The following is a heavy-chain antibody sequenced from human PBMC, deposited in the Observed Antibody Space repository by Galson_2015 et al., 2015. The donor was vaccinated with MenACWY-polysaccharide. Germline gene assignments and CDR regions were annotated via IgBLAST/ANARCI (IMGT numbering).Heavy chain of an antibody. CDR1: GFPFSRYA. J-gene: IGHJ5*01. V-gene: IGHV3-23*01. CDR3: AKPGGDCTGGSCPFDC. D-gene: IGHD2-15*01. Sequence: SLRLSCAASGFPFSRYAMRPVRQAPGKGLEWVSSISYSGRDTYYADSVKGRFTISRDNNKNTVYMQMDSLRLKDTPVHYCAKPGGDCTGGSCPFDCWGPGTLIIVSS. CDR2: ISYSGRDT.